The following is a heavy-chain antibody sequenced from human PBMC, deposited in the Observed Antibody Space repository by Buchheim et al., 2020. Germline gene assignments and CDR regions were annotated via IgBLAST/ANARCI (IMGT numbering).Heavy chain of an antibody. CDR2: ISYDGSNK. V-gene: IGHV3-30*04. J-gene: IGHJ4*02. Sequence: QVQLVESGGGVVQPGRSLRLSCAASGFTFSSYAMHWVRQAPGKGLEWVAVISYDGSNKYYADSVKGRFTISRDNSKNTLYLQMNSLRAEDTAVYYCASGSGYSYGYGGYWGQGTL. CDR1: GFTFSSYA. CDR3: ASGSGYSYGYGGY. D-gene: IGHD5-18*01.